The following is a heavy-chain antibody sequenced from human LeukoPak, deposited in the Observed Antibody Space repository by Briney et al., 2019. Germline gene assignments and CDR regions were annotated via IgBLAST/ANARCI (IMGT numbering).Heavy chain of an antibody. V-gene: IGHV4-59*01. CDR1: GGSISSYY. CDR3: ASYYYDSSGYPKSGAFDI. D-gene: IGHD3-22*01. CDR2: IYYSGST. J-gene: IGHJ3*02. Sequence: SETLSLTCTASGGSISSYYWSWIRQPPGKGLEWIGYIYYSGSTNYNPSLKSRVTISVDTSKNQFSLKLSSVTAADTAVYYCASYYYDSSGYPKSGAFDIWGQGTMVTVSS.